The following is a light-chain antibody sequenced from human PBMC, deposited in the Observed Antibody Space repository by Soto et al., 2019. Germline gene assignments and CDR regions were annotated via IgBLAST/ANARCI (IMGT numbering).Light chain of an antibody. V-gene: IGKV1-27*01. CDR1: QGIDTY. CDR2: AAS. Sequence: DIQMTQSPSSLSASVGDRVTITCRASQGIDTYLAWYQQKPGKVPKLLIYAASTLQSGVPSRFSGSGSGTDFTLTISSLEPEDFAVYYCQQRSNWPLTFGPGTKVDIK. CDR3: QQRSNWPLT. J-gene: IGKJ3*01.